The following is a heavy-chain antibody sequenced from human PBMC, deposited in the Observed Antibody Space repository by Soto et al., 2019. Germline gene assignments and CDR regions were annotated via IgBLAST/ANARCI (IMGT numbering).Heavy chain of an antibody. D-gene: IGHD6-25*01. CDR1: GFSFDDFA. CDR2: VDWNSGST. V-gene: IGHV3-9*01. J-gene: IGHJ6*02. Sequence: EVQLVESGGGLVQPGRSLRLSCAASGFSFDDFAMHGVRQAPGKGLEWVSGVDWNSGSTAYADSVKGRFTISRDNARNSLYLQMNSLRAEDTALYYCVKARGSYEVQFGMDVWGQGTTVTVSS. CDR3: VKARGSYEVQFGMDV.